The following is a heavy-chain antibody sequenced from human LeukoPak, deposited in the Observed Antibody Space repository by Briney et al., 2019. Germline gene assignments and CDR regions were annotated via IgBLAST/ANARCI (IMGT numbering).Heavy chain of an antibody. V-gene: IGHV4-59*01. J-gene: IGHJ4*02. CDR1: GGSISSYY. CDR3: ARAWATDYFDY. CDR2: IYHSGIT. Sequence: NPSETLSLTCTVSGGSISSYYWSWIRQPPGKGVEWIGDIYHSGITNYNPSPKSRVTMSVDTSKNQVSLKLSSVTAADTAVYYCARAWATDYFDYWGQGTLVTVSS.